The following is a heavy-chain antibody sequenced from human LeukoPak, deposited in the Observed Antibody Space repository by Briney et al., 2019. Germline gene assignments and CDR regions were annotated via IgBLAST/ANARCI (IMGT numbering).Heavy chain of an antibody. Sequence: PGGSLRLSCAASGFTFTNAWMTWVRQAPGKGREGVGRIKTKIDGETTDYAEPVKGRFTISRDDSKNTLYLQMNSLGTDDTAVYYCTTVERWLLRSSPYWGQGTLVTASS. V-gene: IGHV3-15*01. D-gene: IGHD4-23*01. CDR1: GFTFTNAW. J-gene: IGHJ4*02. CDR3: TTVERWLLRSSPY. CDR2: IKTKIDGETT.